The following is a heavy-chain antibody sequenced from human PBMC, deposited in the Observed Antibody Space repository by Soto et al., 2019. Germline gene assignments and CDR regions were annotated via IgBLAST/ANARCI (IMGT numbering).Heavy chain of an antibody. J-gene: IGHJ4*02. CDR1: GYTFSSYG. D-gene: IGHD3-22*01. Sequence: QVQLVQSGAEVKKPGASVKVSCKPSGYTFSSYGINWVRQAPGQGLEWMGWMNAYNGDTNYAQKYQGRVTMTTDTSTSTAYMELRSLRSDDTAVYYCARGGYDSGGYPFPYWGQGTLVTVS. CDR2: MNAYNGDT. CDR3: ARGGYDSGGYPFPY. V-gene: IGHV1-18*01.